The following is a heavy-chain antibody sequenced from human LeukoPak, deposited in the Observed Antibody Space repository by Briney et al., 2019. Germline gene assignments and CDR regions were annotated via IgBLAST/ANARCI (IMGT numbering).Heavy chain of an antibody. V-gene: IGHV3-53*01. Sequence: PGGSLRLSRAASGFTVSSSYMSWVRQAPGKGLEWVSVIYSGGSTYYADSVRGRFTISRDNSKNTLYLQMNSLRAEDTAVYYCARDRGEMAKTVFDYWGQGTLVTVSS. D-gene: IGHD5-24*01. CDR3: ARDRGEMAKTVFDY. CDR2: IYSGGST. CDR1: GFTVSSSY. J-gene: IGHJ4*02.